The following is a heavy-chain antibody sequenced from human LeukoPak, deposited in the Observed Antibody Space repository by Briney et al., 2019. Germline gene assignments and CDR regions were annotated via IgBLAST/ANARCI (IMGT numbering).Heavy chain of an antibody. Sequence: GGSLRLSCAPSGFTVSSSYMSWVRQAPGKGLQWVSVIYSGGTTFYADSVKGRFIISRDSSRNTLYLQMNSLRAEDTAVYYCARARYYDYVLGYWGQGTLVTVSS. J-gene: IGHJ4*02. CDR1: GFTVSSSY. CDR2: IYSGGTT. D-gene: IGHD3-16*01. CDR3: ARARYYDYVLGY. V-gene: IGHV3-66*01.